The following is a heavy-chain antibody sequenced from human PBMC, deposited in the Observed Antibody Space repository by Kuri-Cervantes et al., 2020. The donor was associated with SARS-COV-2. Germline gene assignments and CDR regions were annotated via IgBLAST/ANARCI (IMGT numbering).Heavy chain of an antibody. CDR3: AKDRYYGSGSYYWGTDY. CDR1: GFTVSSNY. D-gene: IGHD3-10*01. Sequence: GESLKISCAASGFTVSSNYMSWVRQAPGKGLEWVSVIYSGGSTYYADSVKGRFTISRDNSKNTLYLQMNSLRAEDTAVYYCAKDRYYGSGSYYWGTDYWGQGTLVTVSS. V-gene: IGHV3-53*01. J-gene: IGHJ4*02. CDR2: IYSGGST.